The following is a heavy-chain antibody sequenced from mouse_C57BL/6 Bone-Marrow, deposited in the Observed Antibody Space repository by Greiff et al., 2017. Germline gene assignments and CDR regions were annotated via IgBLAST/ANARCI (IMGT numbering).Heavy chain of an antibody. CDR1: GFTFSDYY. CDR2: INYDGSST. V-gene: IGHV5-16*01. J-gene: IGHJ2*01. CDR3: ARDHGYPCCFDF. Sequence: DVHLVESEGGLVQPGSSMKLSCTASGFTFSDYYMAWVRQVPEKGLEWVANINYDGSSTYYLDSLKSRFIISRDNAKNILYLQMSSLKSEDTATYYCARDHGYPCCFDFGGRGTALTVSA. D-gene: IGHD2-2*01.